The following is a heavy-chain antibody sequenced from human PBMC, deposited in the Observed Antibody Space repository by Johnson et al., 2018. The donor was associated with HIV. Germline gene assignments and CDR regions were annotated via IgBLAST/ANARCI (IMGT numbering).Heavy chain of an antibody. D-gene: IGHD1-26*01. V-gene: IGHV3-30-3*01. Sequence: QVQLVESGGGLVQPGGSLRLSCAASGFTFSDYYMSWIRQAPGKGLEWVAVISHDGSNKYYADSVKGRFTVSKDSSKSTLCLQMNSLRPDDTAVYYCVREGAPSGRDFGAFDIWGQGTVVTVSS. CDR3: VREGAPSGRDFGAFDI. J-gene: IGHJ3*02. CDR1: GFTFSDYY. CDR2: ISHDGSNK.